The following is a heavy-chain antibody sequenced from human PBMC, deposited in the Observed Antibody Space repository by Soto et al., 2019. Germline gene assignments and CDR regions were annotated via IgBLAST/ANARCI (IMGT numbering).Heavy chain of an antibody. CDR1: GYTFTSYG. D-gene: IGHD2-15*01. CDR2: IIPIFGTA. V-gene: IGHV1-69*13. CDR3: ARAVVVAATLYYYYGMDV. J-gene: IGHJ6*02. Sequence: ASVKVSCKASGYTFTSYGISWVRQAPGQGLEWMGGIIPIFGTANYAQKFQGRVTITADESTSTAYMELSSLRSEDTAVYYCARAVVVAATLYYYYGMDVWGQGTTVTVSS.